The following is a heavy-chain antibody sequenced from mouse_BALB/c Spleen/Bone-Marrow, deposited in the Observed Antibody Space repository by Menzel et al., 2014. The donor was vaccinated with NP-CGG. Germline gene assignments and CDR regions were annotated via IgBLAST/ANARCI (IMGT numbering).Heavy chain of an antibody. Sequence: LVKTGASVKISCKASGYSFTGYYMHWVKQSHGKSLEWIGYISCYNGATSYNQKFKGKATFTVDTSSSTAYMQFNSLTSEDSAVYYCARKKNVIPYAMDYWGQGASVTISS. CDR2: ISCYNGAT. CDR3: ARKKNVIPYAMDY. J-gene: IGHJ4*01. V-gene: IGHV1S34*01. CDR1: GYSFTGYY.